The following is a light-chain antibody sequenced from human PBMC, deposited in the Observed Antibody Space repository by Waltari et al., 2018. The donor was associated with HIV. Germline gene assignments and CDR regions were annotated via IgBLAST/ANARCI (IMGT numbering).Light chain of an antibody. J-gene: IGKJ2*01. CDR3: QQYYGALYT. CDR1: QSLLHTSNNKNY. Sequence: DIVMTQSPDSLTVSLGDRATINCKSSQSLLHTSNNKNYLAWFRQRPGQPPDLLIYWASTRESGVPDRFSGSGSGTNFTLTINRLQAEDAAVYYCQQYYGALYTFGRGTKLEI. CDR2: WAS. V-gene: IGKV4-1*01.